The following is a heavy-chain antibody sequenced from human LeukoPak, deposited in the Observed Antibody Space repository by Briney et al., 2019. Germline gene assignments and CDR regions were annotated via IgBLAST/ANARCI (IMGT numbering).Heavy chain of an antibody. V-gene: IGHV4-34*01. D-gene: IGHD3-3*01. CDR2: INHSGST. CDR3: ARAEKSSFWSGYRFDY. CDR1: GGSFSGYY. Sequence: KPSETLSLTCAVYGGSFSGYYWSWIRQPPGKGLEWIGEINHSGSTNYNPSLKSRVTISVDTSKNQFSLKLSSVTAADTAVYYCARAEKSSFWSGYRFDYWGQGTLVTVSS. J-gene: IGHJ4*02.